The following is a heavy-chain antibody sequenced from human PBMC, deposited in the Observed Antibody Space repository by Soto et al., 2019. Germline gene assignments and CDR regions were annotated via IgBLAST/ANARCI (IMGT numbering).Heavy chain of an antibody. V-gene: IGHV1-18*01. CDR2: ISAYNGNT. CDR3: ARRRGYCSSTSCPLDY. D-gene: IGHD2-2*01. J-gene: IGHJ4*02. Sequence: ASVKVSCKASGYTFTSYGISWVRQAPGQGLEWMGWISAYNGNTNYAQKLQGRVTMTTDTSTSTAYMELRSLRSDDTAVYYCARRRGYCSSTSCPLDYWGQGTLVTVAS. CDR1: GYTFTSYG.